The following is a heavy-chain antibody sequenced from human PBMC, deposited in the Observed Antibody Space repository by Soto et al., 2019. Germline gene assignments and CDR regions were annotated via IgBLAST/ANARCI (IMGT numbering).Heavy chain of an antibody. CDR3: ARLPGDY. Sequence: EVQLVESGGGLVQPGGSLRLSCAASGFNFSTYWMTWVRQAPGKGLEWVANIKQDESEKYYADSVNGRFTISRDNTKNSLYLQMNSLRGEDTAVYYCARLPGDYWGQGTLVAVSS. V-gene: IGHV3-7*01. CDR1: GFNFSTYW. J-gene: IGHJ4*02. D-gene: IGHD3-10*01. CDR2: IKQDESEK.